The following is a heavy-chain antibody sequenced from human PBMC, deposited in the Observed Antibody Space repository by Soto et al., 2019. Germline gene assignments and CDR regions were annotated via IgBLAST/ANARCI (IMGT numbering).Heavy chain of an antibody. CDR2: IYWDDAK. CDR3: AQMDFDLYGMDV. V-gene: IGHV2-5*02. D-gene: IGHD3-9*01. CDR1: GISLTKSGVG. J-gene: IGHJ6*02. Sequence: QITLTESGPTLVKPTQTLTLTCTFSGISLTKSGVGVSWIRQPPGKALEWLAVIYWDDAKHFSPSQKSRLTITKDTSKNQVVLTMTNMDSVDTATYFCAQMDFDLYGMDVWVQGTTVIVSS.